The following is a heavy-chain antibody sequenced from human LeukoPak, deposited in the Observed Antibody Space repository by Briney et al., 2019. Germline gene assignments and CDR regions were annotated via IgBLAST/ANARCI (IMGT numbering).Heavy chain of an antibody. CDR1: GYTFTSYY. V-gene: IGHV1-18*04. CDR3: ARVEGSHGLRFLEWLLSGRSYFDY. CDR2: ISDYNDNT. Sequence: ASVKVSCKASGYTFTSYYMHWVRQAPGEGLEWMGWISDYNDNTNYEQKLQGRVTMTTDTSTSTAYMELRSLRSDDTAVYYCARVEGSHGLRFLEWLLSGRSYFDYWGQGTLVTVSS. D-gene: IGHD3-3*01. J-gene: IGHJ4*02.